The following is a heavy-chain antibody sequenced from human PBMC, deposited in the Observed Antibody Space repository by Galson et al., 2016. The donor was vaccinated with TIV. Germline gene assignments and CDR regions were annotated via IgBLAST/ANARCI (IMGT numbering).Heavy chain of an antibody. J-gene: IGHJ5*02. Sequence: SETLSLTCTVSGSSISSTSYYWGWIRQPPGKGLEWIGNIYYSGSAYYNPSLKSRVTISVDTSKNQFSLKLSSVTAADTAVYYCATYCSSTTCLFDPWGQGTLVTVSS. CDR2: IYYSGSA. V-gene: IGHV4-39*01. CDR1: GSSISSTSYY. CDR3: ATYCSSTTCLFDP. D-gene: IGHD2-2*01.